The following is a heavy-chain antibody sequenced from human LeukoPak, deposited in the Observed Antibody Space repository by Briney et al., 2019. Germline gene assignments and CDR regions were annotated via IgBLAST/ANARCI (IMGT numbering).Heavy chain of an antibody. Sequence: TGGSLRLSCAAPGFTFSSYAMHLGRQAPRKGLEWVSVISYDGSNKYYADSVKGRFTISRDNSKNTLYLKMNSLRAEDTAVYSCARDKGDSSGYSLAYWGQGTLVTVSS. CDR2: ISYDGSNK. CDR1: GFTFSSYA. V-gene: IGHV3-30*01. D-gene: IGHD3-22*01. J-gene: IGHJ4*02. CDR3: ARDKGDSSGYSLAY.